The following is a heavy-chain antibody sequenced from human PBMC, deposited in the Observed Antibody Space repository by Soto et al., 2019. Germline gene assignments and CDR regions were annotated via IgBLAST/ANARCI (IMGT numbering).Heavy chain of an antibody. D-gene: IGHD4-17*01. Sequence: PSETLSLTSAVYGGSFSGYYWSWIRQPPGKGLEWIGEINHSGSTNYNPSLKSRVTISVDTSKNQFSLKLSSVTAADTAVYYCARTLTTVTTNWFDPWGQGTLVTVSS. CDR3: ARTLTTVTTNWFDP. J-gene: IGHJ5*02. CDR1: GGSFSGYY. V-gene: IGHV4-34*01. CDR2: INHSGST.